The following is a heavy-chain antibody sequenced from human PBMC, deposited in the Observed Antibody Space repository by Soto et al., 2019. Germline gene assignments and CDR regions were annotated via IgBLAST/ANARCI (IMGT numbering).Heavy chain of an antibody. CDR1: GYTHTELS. CDR3: SIVPCYFWSRYLFSF. CDR2: FDPEDGET. D-gene: IGHD3-3*01. Sequence: GSAVKVTCEVCGYTHTELSMHWVRQAPGKGLEWMGGFDPEDGETIYAQKFQGRVTMTEDTSTDTAYMELSSLRSEDTAVYYCSIVPCYFWSRYLFSFRAQGSLDPGSS. V-gene: IGHV1-24*01. J-gene: IGHJ4*02.